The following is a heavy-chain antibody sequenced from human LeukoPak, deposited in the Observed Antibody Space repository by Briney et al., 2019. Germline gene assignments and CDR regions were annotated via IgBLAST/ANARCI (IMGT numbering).Heavy chain of an antibody. J-gene: IGHJ5*02. CDR2: INPNSGGT. V-gene: IGHV1-2*04. CDR1: GYTFTGYY. D-gene: IGHD5-18*01. Sequence: GASVKVSCKASGYTFTGYYMHWVRQAPGQGLEWMGWINPNSGGTNYAQKFQGWVTMTRDTSISTAYMELSRLRSDDTAVYYCARGTWIQLPGGWFDPWGQGTPVTVSS. CDR3: ARGTWIQLPGGWFDP.